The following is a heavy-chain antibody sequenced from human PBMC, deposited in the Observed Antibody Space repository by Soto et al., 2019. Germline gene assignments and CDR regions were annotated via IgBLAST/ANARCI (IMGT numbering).Heavy chain of an antibody. J-gene: IGHJ6*02. CDR2: INHSGST. CDR3: ARGPPSGSGSYYSYYYGMDV. V-gene: IGHV4-34*01. CDR1: GGSFSGYY. D-gene: IGHD1-26*01. Sequence: SETLSLTCAVYGGSFSGYYWSWIRQPPGKGLEWIGEINHSGSTNYNPSLKSRVTISVDTSKNQFSLKLSSVTAADTAVYYRARGPPSGSGSYYSYYYGMDVWGQGTTVTVSS.